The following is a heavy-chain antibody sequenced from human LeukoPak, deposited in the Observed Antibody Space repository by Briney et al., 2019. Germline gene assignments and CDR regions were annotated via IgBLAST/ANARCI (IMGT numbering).Heavy chain of an antibody. V-gene: IGHV3-23*01. CDR1: GFTFSNDW. CDR2: ISASDGST. Sequence: GGSLRLSCAASGFTFSNDWMNWVRQAPGKGLEWVSAISASDGSTYYADSMKGRFTISRDNSKNTLYLQMNSLRAEDTAVYYCAKAYSSSDYYYMDVWGKGTTVTVSS. D-gene: IGHD6-6*01. CDR3: AKAYSSSDYYYMDV. J-gene: IGHJ6*03.